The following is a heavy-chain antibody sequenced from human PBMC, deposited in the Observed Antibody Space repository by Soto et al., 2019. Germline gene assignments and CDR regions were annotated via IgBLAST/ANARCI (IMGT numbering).Heavy chain of an antibody. V-gene: IGHV5-51*01. D-gene: IGHD2-2*01. Sequence: GESLKISCKGSGYSFTSYWIGWVRQMPGKGLEWMGIIYPSDSDTRYSPSFQGQVTISADKSINTAYLQWSSLKASDTAMYYCLRLRGQLRTSTFDYRGQRTLVTGSS. CDR3: LRLRGQLRTSTFDY. CDR2: IYPSDSDT. J-gene: IGHJ4*02. CDR1: GYSFTSYW.